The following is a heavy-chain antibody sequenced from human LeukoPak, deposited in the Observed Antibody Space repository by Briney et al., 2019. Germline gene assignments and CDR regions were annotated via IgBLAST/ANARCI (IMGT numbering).Heavy chain of an antibody. D-gene: IGHD2-15*01. CDR3: ARLYCSGGSCYKGAGDY. V-gene: IGHV3-20*04. CDR2: INWSGAST. J-gene: IGHJ4*02. CDR1: GFIFDDYG. Sequence: PGGSLRLSCAASGFIFDDYGMNWVRQAPGKGLEWVSGINWSGASTGYADSVKGRFTISRDNAKNSLYLQMNSLRAEDTAVYYCARLYCSGGSCYKGAGDYWGQGTLVTVSS.